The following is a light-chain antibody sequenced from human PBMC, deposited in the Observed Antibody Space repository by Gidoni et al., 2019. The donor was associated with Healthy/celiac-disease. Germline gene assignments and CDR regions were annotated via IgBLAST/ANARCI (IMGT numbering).Light chain of an antibody. CDR2: DAS. V-gene: IGKV3-11*01. Sequence: EIVLPQSPATLSLSPGERATLSCRASQSVSSYLAWYQQKPGQAPRLLIYDASNRATGSPARFSGSGSGTDFTLTISSLEPEDFAVYYCQQRSNWPITFGQGTRLEIK. CDR1: QSVSSY. CDR3: QQRSNWPIT. J-gene: IGKJ5*01.